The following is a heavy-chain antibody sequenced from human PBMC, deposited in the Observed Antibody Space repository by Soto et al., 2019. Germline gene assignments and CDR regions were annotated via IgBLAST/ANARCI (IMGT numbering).Heavy chain of an antibody. J-gene: IGHJ5*02. CDR3: ARDHAAGGIGWFAP. D-gene: IGHD3-3*02. V-gene: IGHV3-48*03. Sequence: SGGALVQPGGSLRLSCVASGFTFSKFEMVWVRQAPGKGLEWLSYITGSGNAQHYANSVRGRFTISRDNAKNSLYLQLSGVRVVDTAIYYCARDHAAGGIGWFAPWGQGTLVTVSS. CDR2: ITGSGNAQ. CDR1: GFTFSKFE.